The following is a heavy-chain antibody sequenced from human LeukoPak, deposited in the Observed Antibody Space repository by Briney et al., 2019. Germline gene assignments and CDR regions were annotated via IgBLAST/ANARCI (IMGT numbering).Heavy chain of an antibody. D-gene: IGHD3-22*01. CDR2: INHSGST. Sequence: PSETLSLTCAVYGGSFSGYYWSWIRQPPGKGLEWIGEINHSGSTNYNPSLKSRVTISVDTSKNQFSLKLSSVTAADTAVYYCARLRGRVITTQPRPFDYWGQGTLVTVSS. J-gene: IGHJ4*02. CDR1: GGSFSGYY. CDR3: ARLRGRVITTQPRPFDY. V-gene: IGHV4-34*01.